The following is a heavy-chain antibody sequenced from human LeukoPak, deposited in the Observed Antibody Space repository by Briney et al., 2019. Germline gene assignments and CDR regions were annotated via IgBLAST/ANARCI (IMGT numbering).Heavy chain of an antibody. V-gene: IGHV3-30*18. CDR1: GFTFSSYG. D-gene: IGHD3-3*01. J-gene: IGHJ4*02. CDR3: AKGPLYDFWSGPPEGY. Sequence: PGGSLRLSCAASGFTFSSYGMHWVRQAPGKGLEGVAVISYDGSNKYYADSVKGRFTISRDNSKNTLYLQMNSLRAEDTAVYYCAKGPLYDFWSGPPEGYWGQGTLVTVSS. CDR2: ISYDGSNK.